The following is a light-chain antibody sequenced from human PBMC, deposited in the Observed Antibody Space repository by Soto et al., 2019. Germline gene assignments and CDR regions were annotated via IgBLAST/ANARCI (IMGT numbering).Light chain of an antibody. Sequence: QSVLTQPPSVSGAPGQRVTISCTGSSSNIGAGYDVHWYQQLPGTAPKLLIYANNNRPSGVPDRFSGSKSGTSASLAITGLQAADEDDYYCQSYDSSLSEGVFGGGTKLTVL. J-gene: IGLJ2*01. CDR2: ANN. CDR3: QSYDSSLSEGV. CDR1: SSNIGAGYD. V-gene: IGLV1-40*01.